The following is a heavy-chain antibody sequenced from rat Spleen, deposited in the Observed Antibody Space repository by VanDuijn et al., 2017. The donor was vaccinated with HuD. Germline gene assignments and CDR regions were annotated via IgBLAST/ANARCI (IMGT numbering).Heavy chain of an antibody. D-gene: IGHD1-12*02. J-gene: IGHJ3*01. CDR2: INSAGST. CDR3: ARSDGTHYYLPFAN. V-gene: IGHV3-3*01. Sequence: EVQLQESGPGRVKPSQSLSLTCSVTGYSITSSYRWNWIRKFPGNKLEWMGYINSAGSTIYNPSLQSRISITRDTSRNHFFLQVNSVTTEDTATYYCARSDGTHYYLPFANWGQGTVVTVSS. CDR1: GYSITSSYR.